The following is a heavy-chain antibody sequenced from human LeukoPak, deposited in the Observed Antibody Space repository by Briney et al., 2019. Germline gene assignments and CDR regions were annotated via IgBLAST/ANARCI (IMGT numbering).Heavy chain of an antibody. CDR3: ARSFTTWELLFYYFDY. J-gene: IGHJ4*02. CDR2: IIPMFDIT. Sequence: GASVKVSCKASGGTFRSYAISWVRQAPGQGLEWMGGIIPMFDITNYAQKFQGRVTIIADKSTSTAYMELSRLRSDDTAVYYCARSFTTWELLFYYFDYWGQGTLVTVSS. D-gene: IGHD1-26*01. V-gene: IGHV1-69*10. CDR1: GGTFRSYA.